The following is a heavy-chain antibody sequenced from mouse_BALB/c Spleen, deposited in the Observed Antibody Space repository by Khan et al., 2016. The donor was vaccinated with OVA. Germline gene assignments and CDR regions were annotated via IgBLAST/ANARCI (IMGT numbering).Heavy chain of an antibody. V-gene: IGHV5-6*01. J-gene: IGHJ3*01. Sequence: EVELVESGGDLVKPGGSLKLSCAASGFTFSSYGMSWVRQTPDKRLEWVATISSGGSHTYYPDSVKGRFTISRDNAKNTLYLQMRSLKSEDTAMYYCARHETTMILFAYWGQGTLVTVSA. CDR2: ISSGGSHT. D-gene: IGHD2-4*01. CDR1: GFTFSSYG. CDR3: ARHETTMILFAY.